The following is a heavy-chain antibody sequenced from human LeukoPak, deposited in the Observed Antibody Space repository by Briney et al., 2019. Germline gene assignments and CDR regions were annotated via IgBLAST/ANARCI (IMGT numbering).Heavy chain of an antibody. CDR3: ARGPDCSSTRCYAGDAFDI. V-gene: IGHV1-3*01. CDR2: INAGNGNT. D-gene: IGHD2-2*01. J-gene: IGHJ3*02. CDR1: GYTVTSYA. Sequence: GASVKVSCKASGYTVTSYAMHWVRQARGQRLEWMEWINAGNGNTKYSQKFQGRVTITRDTSASTAYMELSSLRSEDTAVYYCARGPDCSSTRCYAGDAFDIWGQGTVVTVSS.